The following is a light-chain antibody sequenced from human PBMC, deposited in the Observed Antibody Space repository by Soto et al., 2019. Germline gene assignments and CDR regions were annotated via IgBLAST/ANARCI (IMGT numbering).Light chain of an antibody. J-gene: IGLJ2*01. Sequence: QSALTQPASVSGSPGQSITISCTGTSSDVGGYNHVSWYQHSPGKAPKLILFAVSDRPSGVSHRFSGSKSGNTASLTISGLQAEDEADYYCCSYTSRSTVVFGGGTKLTVL. CDR1: SSDVGGYNH. V-gene: IGLV2-14*01. CDR2: AVS. CDR3: CSYTSRSTVV.